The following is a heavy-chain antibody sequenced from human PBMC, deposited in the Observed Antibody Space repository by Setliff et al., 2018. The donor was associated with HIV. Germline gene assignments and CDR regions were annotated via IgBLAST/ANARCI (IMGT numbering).Heavy chain of an antibody. CDR2: FNPSGGST. CDR1: GYTFTNYC. D-gene: IGHD5-18*01. Sequence: AAVKVSCKASGYTFTNYCIHWVRQAPGQGLEWLGMFNPSGGSTAYAQKFQDRVTISRDIHANTAYMELSSLRSEDTAIYYCARSLREYTYGSPDYWGPGTLVTVSS. CDR3: ARSLREYTYGSPDY. J-gene: IGHJ4*02. V-gene: IGHV1-46*01.